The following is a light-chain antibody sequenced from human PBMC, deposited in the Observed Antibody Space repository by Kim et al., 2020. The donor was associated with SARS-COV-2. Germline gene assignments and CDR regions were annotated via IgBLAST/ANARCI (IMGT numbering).Light chain of an antibody. J-gene: IGLJ2*01. CDR2: GNS. V-gene: IGLV1-40*01. Sequence: GQGVTISCTGSSSNIGAGYDVHWYQQLPGTAPKLLSYGNSNRPSGVPDRFSGSKSGTSASLAITGLQAEDEADYYCQSYDSSLYVVFGGGTQLTVL. CDR1: SSNIGAGYD. CDR3: QSYDSSLYVV.